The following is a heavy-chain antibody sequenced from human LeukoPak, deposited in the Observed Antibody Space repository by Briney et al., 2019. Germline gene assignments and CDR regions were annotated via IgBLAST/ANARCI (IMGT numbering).Heavy chain of an antibody. CDR1: GGSFSAYY. CDR2: VNQSGGT. V-gene: IGHV4-34*01. J-gene: IGHJ4*02. CDR3: ARGPIDNSFEY. Sequence: PETLSLTCAVYGGSFSAYYWSWIRQPPGKGLEWIGEVNQSGGTNYNPALKSRVTISRDTSKNQISLKLSSVTAADTAVYYCARGPIDNSFEYWGQGTLVTVSS. D-gene: IGHD3-22*01.